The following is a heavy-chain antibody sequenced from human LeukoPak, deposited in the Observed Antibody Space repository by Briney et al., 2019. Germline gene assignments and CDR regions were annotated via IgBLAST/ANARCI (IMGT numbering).Heavy chain of an antibody. V-gene: IGHV4-39*01. CDR3: ARPLYSSGWYYFDY. J-gene: IGHJ4*02. CDR1: GGSISSSSYY. D-gene: IGHD6-19*01. CDR2: IYYSGST. Sequence: PSETLSLTCTVSGGSISSSSYYWGWIRQPPGKGLEWIGSIYYSGSTYYNPSLKSRVTISVDTSKNQFSLKLSSVTAADTAVYYCARPLYSSGWYYFDYWGQGTPVTVSS.